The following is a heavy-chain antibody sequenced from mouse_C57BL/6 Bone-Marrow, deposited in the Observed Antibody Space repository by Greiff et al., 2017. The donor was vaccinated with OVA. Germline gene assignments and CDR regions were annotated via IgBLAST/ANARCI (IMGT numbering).Heavy chain of an antibody. V-gene: IGHV1-26*01. D-gene: IGHD1-1*01. CDR1: GYTFTDYY. Sequence: EVQLQQSGPELVKPGASVKISCKASGYTFTDYYMNWVKQSHGKSLEWIGDINPNNGGTSYNQKFKGKATLTVDKSSSTAYMELRSLTSEDSAVYYCARWRGSSYDYWGQGTTLTVSS. CDR2: INPNNGGT. CDR3: ARWRGSSYDY. J-gene: IGHJ2*01.